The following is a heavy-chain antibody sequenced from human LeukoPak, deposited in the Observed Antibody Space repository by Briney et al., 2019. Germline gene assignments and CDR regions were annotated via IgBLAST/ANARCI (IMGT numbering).Heavy chain of an antibody. D-gene: IGHD2-15*01. V-gene: IGHV4-39*07. CDR2: IYYMGTT. CDR1: GGSITSSNYY. Sequence: SETLSLTCTVSGGSITSSNYYWGWIRQPPAKGLEWIGNIYYMGTTYHNPSLQRRVTISVDTSKNQFSLKLSSVTAADTAVYYCARAPCSGGSCPYWYFDLWGRGTLVTVSS. J-gene: IGHJ2*01. CDR3: ARAPCSGGSCPYWYFDL.